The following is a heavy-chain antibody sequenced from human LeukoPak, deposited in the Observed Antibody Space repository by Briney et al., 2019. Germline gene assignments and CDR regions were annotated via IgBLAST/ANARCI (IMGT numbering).Heavy chain of an antibody. CDR1: GFTFSSYW. D-gene: IGHD5-12*01. V-gene: IGHV3-7*04. J-gene: IGHJ4*02. CDR3: ARVRGYSGYDIDY. Sequence: PGGSLRLSCAASGFTFSSYWMSWVRQAPGKGLEWVANIKQDGSEKYYVDSVKGRFTISRDNAKNSLYPQMNSLRAEDTAVYYCARVRGYSGYDIDYWGQGTLVTVSS. CDR2: IKQDGSEK.